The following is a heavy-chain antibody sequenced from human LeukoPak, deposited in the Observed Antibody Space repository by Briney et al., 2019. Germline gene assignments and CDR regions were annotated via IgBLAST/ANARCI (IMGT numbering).Heavy chain of an antibody. CDR3: ARISRPADRTVGPYYMNV. CDR1: GGSISSGSYY. D-gene: IGHD1-26*01. Sequence: PSETLSLTCTVSGGSISSGSYYWGWIRQPPGKGLEWIACISYSGTTYYNPSLKSRVTISVDTSKNQFSLKLTSVTAADTAVYYCARISRPADRTVGPYYMNVWGKGATVTVSS. CDR2: ISYSGTT. V-gene: IGHV4-39*01. J-gene: IGHJ6*03.